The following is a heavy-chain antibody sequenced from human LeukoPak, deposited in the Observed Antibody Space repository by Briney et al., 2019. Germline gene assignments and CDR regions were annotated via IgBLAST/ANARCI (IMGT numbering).Heavy chain of an antibody. CDR2: ISNSASSI. CDR3: ARAYSGSYVIDY. D-gene: IGHD1-26*01. V-gene: IGHV3-48*01. Sequence: GGSLRLSCAASGFTFSSFSMNWVRQGPGKGLEWISYISNSASSIQYADSVKGRFTISRDNAENSLYLQMNSLRAEDTAVYYCARAYSGSYVIDYWGRGTLVTVSS. J-gene: IGHJ4*02. CDR1: GFTFSSFS.